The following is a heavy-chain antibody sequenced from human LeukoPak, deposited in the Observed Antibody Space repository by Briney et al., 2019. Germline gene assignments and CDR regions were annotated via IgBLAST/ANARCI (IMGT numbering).Heavy chain of an antibody. V-gene: IGHV4-4*07. CDR2: IYTSGST. CDR1: GGSISSYY. Sequence: PSETLSLTCTVSGGSISSYYWSWIRQPAGKGLEWIGRIYTSGSTNYNPSLKSRVTMSVDTSKNQFSLKLSSVTAADTAVYYCARDRGYYGSGSDCDWFDPWGQGTLVTVSS. D-gene: IGHD3-10*01. CDR3: ARDRGYYGSGSDCDWFDP. J-gene: IGHJ5*02.